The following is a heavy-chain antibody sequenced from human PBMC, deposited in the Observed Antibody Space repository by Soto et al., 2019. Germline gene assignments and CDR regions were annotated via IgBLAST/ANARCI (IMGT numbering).Heavy chain of an antibody. V-gene: IGHV3-23*01. CDR3: AKDRNYYGSGASNWFDP. D-gene: IGHD3-10*01. Sequence: GGSLRLSCAASGFTFSSYAMSWVRQAPGKGLEWVSTIAYTGVTTYYAGSVKGRFTMSRDNSKNTLHLQMNSLRAEDTAVYYCAKDRNYYGSGASNWFDPWGQGTLVAVSS. J-gene: IGHJ5*02. CDR2: IAYTGVTT. CDR1: GFTFSSYA.